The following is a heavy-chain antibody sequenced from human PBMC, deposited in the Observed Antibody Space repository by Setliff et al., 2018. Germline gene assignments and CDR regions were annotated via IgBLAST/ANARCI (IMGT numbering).Heavy chain of an antibody. D-gene: IGHD3-3*01. V-gene: IGHV4-39*01. J-gene: IGHJ3*01. CDR3: ARIAYFDFWRGFGVGAFDL. CDR1: GGSISSSSYY. Sequence: PSETLSLTCTVSGGSISSSSYYWGWIRQPPGKGLEWIGSISYSGKTYSNPSFKSRVTMSVGKSKNQFSLKLASVTAADRAVYYCARIAYFDFWRGFGVGAFDLWGHGSVVTVSS. CDR2: ISYSGKT.